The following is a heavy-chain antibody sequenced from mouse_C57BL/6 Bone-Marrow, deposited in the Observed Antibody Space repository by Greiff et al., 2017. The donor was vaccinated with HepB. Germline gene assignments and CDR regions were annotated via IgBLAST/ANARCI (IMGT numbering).Heavy chain of an antibody. CDR1: GYAFTNYL. D-gene: IGHD1-1*01. Sequence: QVQLQQSGAELVRPGTSVKVSCKASGYAFTNYLIEWVKQRPGQGLEWIGVINPGSGGTNYNEKFKGKATLTADKSSSTAYMQLSSLTSEDSAVYFCARRGYYCSSYEYFDVWGTGTTVTVSS. J-gene: IGHJ1*03. V-gene: IGHV1-54*01. CDR3: ARRGYYCSSYEYFDV. CDR2: INPGSGGT.